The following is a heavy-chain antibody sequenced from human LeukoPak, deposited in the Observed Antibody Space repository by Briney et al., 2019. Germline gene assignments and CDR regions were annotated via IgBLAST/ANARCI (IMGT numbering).Heavy chain of an antibody. J-gene: IGHJ3*02. V-gene: IGHV4-39*02. CDR1: GGSISSSSYY. Sequence: SETLSLTCTVSGGSISSSSYYWGWIRQPPGKGLEWIGRIYYSGSTYYNPSLKSRVTISVDTSKNQFSLKLSSVTAADTAVYYCVRESETTVTTADAFDIWGQGTMVTVSS. CDR2: IYYSGST. D-gene: IGHD4-17*01. CDR3: VRESETTVTTADAFDI.